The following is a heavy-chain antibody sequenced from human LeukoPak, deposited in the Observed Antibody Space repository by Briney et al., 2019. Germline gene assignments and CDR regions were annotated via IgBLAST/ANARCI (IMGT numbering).Heavy chain of an antibody. CDR2: ISYDGSNK. Sequence: GGSLRLSCEASGFTFSSYGMHWVRQAPGKGLEWVAVISYDGSNKYYADSVKGRFTISRDNSKNTLYLQMNSLRAEDTAVYYCAKDQSAAPVGYWGQGTLVTVSS. CDR1: GFTFSSYG. CDR3: AKDQSAAPVGY. V-gene: IGHV3-30*18. J-gene: IGHJ4*02. D-gene: IGHD6-25*01.